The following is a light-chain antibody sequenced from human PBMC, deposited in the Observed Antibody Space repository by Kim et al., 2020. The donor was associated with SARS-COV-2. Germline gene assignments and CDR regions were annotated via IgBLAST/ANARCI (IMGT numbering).Light chain of an antibody. CDR1: SGASKR. J-gene: IGLJ2*01. CDR2: DDS. Sequence: PGNTARITCGGNSGASKRVHWYPGKPGQAPVLVISDDSDRPSGIPERFAGSNSGNTATLTISRVEAGDEADYYCQVWDSSSDHRVVFGGGTQLTV. CDR3: QVWDSSSDHRVV. V-gene: IGLV3-21*03.